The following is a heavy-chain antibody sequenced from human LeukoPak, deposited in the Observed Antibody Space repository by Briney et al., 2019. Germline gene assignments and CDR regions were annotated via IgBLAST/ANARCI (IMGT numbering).Heavy chain of an antibody. V-gene: IGHV4-4*09. CDR1: GGSISSYY. J-gene: IGHJ6*03. CDR2: NYTSGST. D-gene: IGHD3-3*01. CDR3: AGASPPERPIWYYYYYMDV. Sequence: SETLSLTCTVSGGSISSYYWSWIRQPPGKGLEWIGYNYTSGSTNYNPSLKSRVTISVDTSKNQFSLKLSSVTAADTAVYYCAGASPPERPIWYYYYYMDVWGKGTTVTVSS.